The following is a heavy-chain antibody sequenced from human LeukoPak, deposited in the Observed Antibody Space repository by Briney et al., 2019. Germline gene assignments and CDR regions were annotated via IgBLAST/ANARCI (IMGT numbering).Heavy chain of an antibody. D-gene: IGHD4-17*01. V-gene: IGHV4-30-4*01. CDR2: VYYSGTT. CDR1: GGSVSSGSYY. Sequence: PSETLSLTCTVSGGSVSSGSYYWSWIRQSPGKGLEWIAYVYYSGTTYYDPSLKSRLTISVDTSKNQFSLRLNSVTAADTAVYYCARGGGGSSTVTTYWFDPWGQGALVTVSS. CDR3: ARGGGGSSTVTTYWFDP. J-gene: IGHJ5*02.